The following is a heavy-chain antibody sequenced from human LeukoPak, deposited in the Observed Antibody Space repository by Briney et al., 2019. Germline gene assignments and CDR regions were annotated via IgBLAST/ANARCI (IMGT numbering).Heavy chain of an antibody. CDR3: ARLRVYCSSTSCFYWFDP. Sequence: SETLSLTCTVSGGSISSSSYYWGWIRQPPGKGLEWIGYIYYSGSTNYNPSLKSRVTISVDTSKNQFSLKLSSVTAADTAVYYRARLRVYCSSTSCFYWFDPWGQGTLVTVSS. V-gene: IGHV4-61*05. D-gene: IGHD2-2*01. CDR2: IYYSGST. J-gene: IGHJ5*02. CDR1: GGSISSSSYY.